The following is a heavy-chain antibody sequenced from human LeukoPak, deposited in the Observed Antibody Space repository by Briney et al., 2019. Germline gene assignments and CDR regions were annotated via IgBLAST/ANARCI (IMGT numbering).Heavy chain of an antibody. Sequence: GRSLRLSCAASGFTFSSYGMHWVRQAPGKGLEWVAVISYDGSNKYYADSVKGRFTISRDNSKNTLYLQMNSLRAEDTAVYYCAKGHNREVVVAAIWLPDYWGQGTLVTVSS. J-gene: IGHJ4*02. CDR1: GFTFSSYG. CDR3: AKGHNREVVVAAIWLPDY. V-gene: IGHV3-30*18. D-gene: IGHD2-15*01. CDR2: ISYDGSNK.